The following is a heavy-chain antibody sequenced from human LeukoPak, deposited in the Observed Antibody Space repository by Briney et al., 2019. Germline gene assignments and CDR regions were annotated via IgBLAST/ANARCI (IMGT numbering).Heavy chain of an antibody. D-gene: IGHD3-22*01. CDR1: GYSFTSYW. J-gene: IGHJ4*02. V-gene: IGHV5-51*01. CDR2: IYPGDSDT. Sequence: GESLKISCKGSGYSFTSYWIGWVRQMLGKGLEWMGIIYPGDSDTRYSPSFQGQITISADKSISTAYLQWSSLKASDTAMYYCARRQYFYYNNTGYYPFDYWGQGTLVTVSS. CDR3: ARRQYFYYNNTGYYPFDY.